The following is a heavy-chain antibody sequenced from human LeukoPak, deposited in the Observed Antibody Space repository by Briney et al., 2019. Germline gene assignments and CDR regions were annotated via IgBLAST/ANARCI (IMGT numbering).Heavy chain of an antibody. D-gene: IGHD3-10*01. J-gene: IGHJ4*02. Sequence: ASVKVSCKASGYTFTSHSINWLRQAPGQGLEWMGWINPNSGGTNYAQKFQGRVTMTRDTSISTAYMELSRLRSDDTAVYYCARDFGSADFDYWGQGTLVTVSS. CDR1: GYTFTSHS. CDR2: INPNSGGT. CDR3: ARDFGSADFDY. V-gene: IGHV1-2*02.